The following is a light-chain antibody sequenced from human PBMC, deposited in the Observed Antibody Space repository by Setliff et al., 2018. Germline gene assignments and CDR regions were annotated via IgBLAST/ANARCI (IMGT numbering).Light chain of an antibody. CDR3: SSYAGNYIYV. CDR1: SRDVGSSTF. CDR2: EVS. J-gene: IGLJ1*01. Sequence: QSVLAQPPSASGSPGQSLIISCTGTSRDVGSSTFVSWYQQHPGKAPKLIIYEVSKRPSGVPDRFSGSKSGNTASLTVSGLQAEDEADYYCSSYAGNYIYVFGSGTKVTVL. V-gene: IGLV2-8*01.